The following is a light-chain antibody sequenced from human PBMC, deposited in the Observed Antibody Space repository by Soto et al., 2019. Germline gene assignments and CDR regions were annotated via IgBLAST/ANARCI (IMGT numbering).Light chain of an antibody. Sequence: SYELTQPPSVSVAPGKTARITCGGNNIGSKSVHWSQQKPGQAPVLVIYYDSDRPSGIPERFSGSNSGNTATLTISRVEAGDEADYYCQVWDSSSDHLYVFGTGTKVTVL. CDR1: NIGSKS. CDR3: QVWDSSSDHLYV. V-gene: IGLV3-21*04. CDR2: YDS. J-gene: IGLJ1*01.